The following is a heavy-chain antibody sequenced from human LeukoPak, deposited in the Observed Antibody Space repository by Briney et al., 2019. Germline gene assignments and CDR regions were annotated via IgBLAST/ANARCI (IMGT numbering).Heavy chain of an antibody. J-gene: IGHJ6*02. CDR1: GFTFSSYS. Sequence: GGSLRLSCAASGFTFSSYSMNWVRQAPGKGLEWVAVISYDGSNKYYADSVKGRFTISRDNSKNTLYLQMNSLRAEDTAVYYCASGGTPGVGMDVWGQGTTVTVSS. D-gene: IGHD3-16*01. CDR2: ISYDGSNK. V-gene: IGHV3-30*19. CDR3: ASGGTPGVGMDV.